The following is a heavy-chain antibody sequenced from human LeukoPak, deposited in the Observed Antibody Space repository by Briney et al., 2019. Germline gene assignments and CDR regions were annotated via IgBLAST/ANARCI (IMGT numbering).Heavy chain of an antibody. CDR3: AKDGGVWFGESNDY. D-gene: IGHD3-10*01. CDR1: GFTFSSCG. V-gene: IGHV3-23*01. Sequence: GGSLRLSCAASGFTFSSCGMSWVRQSPGKGLEWASAITGSGGSTYYADSVKGRFTISRDNFKNTLYLQMNSLRAEDTAVYYCAKDGGVWFGESNDYWGQGTLVTVSS. J-gene: IGHJ4*02. CDR2: ITGSGGST.